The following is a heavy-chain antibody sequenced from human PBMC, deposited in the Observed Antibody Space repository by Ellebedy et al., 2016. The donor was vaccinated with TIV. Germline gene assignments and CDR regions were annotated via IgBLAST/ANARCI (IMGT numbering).Heavy chain of an antibody. CDR1: GYTFTSYG. D-gene: IGHD3-10*01. CDR3: ARGDSIWFGERYYYGMDV. J-gene: IGHJ6*02. CDR2: ISAYNGNT. V-gene: IGHV1-18*01. Sequence: AASVKVSCKASGYTFTSYGISWARQAPGQGLEWMGWISAYNGNTNYAQKLQGRVTMTTDTSTSTAYMELRSLRSYDTAVYYCARGDSIWFGERYYYGMDVWGQGTTVTVSS.